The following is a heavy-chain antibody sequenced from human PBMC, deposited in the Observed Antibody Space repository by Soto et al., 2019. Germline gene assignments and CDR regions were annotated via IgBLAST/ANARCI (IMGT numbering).Heavy chain of an antibody. CDR2: ISARGGSL. D-gene: IGHD4-4*01. CDR1: GFSFSSYA. CDR3: AKGSFEYSASVDN. Sequence: EVQLLESGGGLVQPGGSLRLSCAASGFSFSSYAMVWVRQAPGKGLEWVSVISARGGSLYFGVSVKGRFTISRDNSKNELSLEMNSLRAEETAIYFCAKGSFEYSASVDNWGQGTLVLVSS. J-gene: IGHJ4*02. V-gene: IGHV3-23*01.